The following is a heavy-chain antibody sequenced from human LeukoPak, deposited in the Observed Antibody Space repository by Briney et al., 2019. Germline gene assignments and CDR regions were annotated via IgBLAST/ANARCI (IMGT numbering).Heavy chain of an antibody. CDR2: IYTSGST. Sequence: SETLSLTCTVSGGSISSYYWSWIRQPAGKGLEWIGRIYTSGSTNYNPSLKSRVTMSVDTSKNQFSLKLSSVTAADTAVYYCARGAVVGHYYYYYGMDVWGQGTTVTVSS. CDR1: GGSISSYY. V-gene: IGHV4-4*07. D-gene: IGHD6-19*01. J-gene: IGHJ6*02. CDR3: ARGAVVGHYYYYYGMDV.